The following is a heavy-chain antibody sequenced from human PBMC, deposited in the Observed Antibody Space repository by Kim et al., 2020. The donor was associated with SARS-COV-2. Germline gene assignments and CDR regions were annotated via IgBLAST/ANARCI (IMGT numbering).Heavy chain of an antibody. CDR2: SNAGNGNT. J-gene: IGHJ4*02. Sequence: ASVKVSCKASGYTFTSYAMHWVRQAPGQRLEWMGWSNAGNGNTKYSQKFQGRVTITRDTSASTAYMELSSLRSEDTAVYYCARDRGYCSSTSCYNGYYFDYWGQGTLVTVSS. CDR3: ARDRGYCSSTSCYNGYYFDY. V-gene: IGHV1-3*01. CDR1: GYTFTSYA. D-gene: IGHD2-2*03.